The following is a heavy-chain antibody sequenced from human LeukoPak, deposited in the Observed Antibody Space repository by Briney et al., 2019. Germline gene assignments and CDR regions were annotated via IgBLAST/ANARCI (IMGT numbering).Heavy chain of an antibody. Sequence: GGSLKLSCAASGFTFSSYAMHWVRQAPGKGLEWVAVISYDGSNKYYADSVKGRFTISRDNSKNTLYLQMNSLRAEDTAVYYCARTYYYDSSGYDGHEFYWGQGTLVTVSS. D-gene: IGHD3-22*01. J-gene: IGHJ4*02. CDR3: ARTYYYDSSGYDGHEFY. V-gene: IGHV3-30*04. CDR1: GFTFSSYA. CDR2: ISYDGSNK.